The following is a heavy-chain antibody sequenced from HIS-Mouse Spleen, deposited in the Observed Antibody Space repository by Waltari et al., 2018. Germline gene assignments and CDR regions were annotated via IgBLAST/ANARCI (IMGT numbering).Heavy chain of an antibody. J-gene: IGHJ2*01. V-gene: IGHV4-39*07. CDR1: GGSISSSSYY. CDR3: AREIPYSSSWYDWYFDL. CDR2: IYYSGST. Sequence: QLQLQESGPGLVKPSETLSLTCTVSGGSISSSSYYWGWIRQPPGKGLEWIGSIYYSGSTYYTPSRKSRVTISVDTSKTQFSLTLSSVTAADTDVYYCAREIPYSSSWYDWYFDLWGRGTLVTVSS. D-gene: IGHD6-13*01.